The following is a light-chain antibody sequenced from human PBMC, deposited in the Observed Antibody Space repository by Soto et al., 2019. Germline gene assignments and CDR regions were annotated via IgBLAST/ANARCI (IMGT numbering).Light chain of an antibody. Sequence: QSVLTQPPSVSGAPGQRVTISCTGSSSNIGAHYDVHWYQQLPGTAPKLMIHAVSNRPSGISSRFSGSKSGNTASLTISGLQSEDEADYFCCSYTSRTTYVFGTGTKVTVL. CDR3: CSYTSRTTYV. CDR1: SSNIGAHYD. CDR2: AVS. V-gene: IGLV1-40*01. J-gene: IGLJ1*01.